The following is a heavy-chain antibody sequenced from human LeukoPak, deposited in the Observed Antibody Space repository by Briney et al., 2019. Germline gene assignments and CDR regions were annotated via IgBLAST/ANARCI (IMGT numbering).Heavy chain of an antibody. V-gene: IGHV1-2*02. D-gene: IGHD3-22*01. CDR1: GYTFTGYY. J-gene: IGHJ4*02. Sequence: ASVEVACKASGYTFTGYYMHWVRQAPGQGLEWMEWINPNSGGTNYAQKFQGRVTMTKDTSISTAYMELSRLRSDDTAVYYCARDRGGYHDYWGQGTLVTVSS. CDR2: INPNSGGT. CDR3: ARDRGGYHDY.